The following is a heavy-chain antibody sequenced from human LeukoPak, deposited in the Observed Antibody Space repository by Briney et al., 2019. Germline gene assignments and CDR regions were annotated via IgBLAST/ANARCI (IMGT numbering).Heavy chain of an antibody. CDR1: GGSISSGGYY. CDR3: ARRHIYCSSTSCHPKAFDI. Sequence: PSETLSLTCTVSGGSISSGGYYWSWIRQPPGKGLEWIGYIYHSGSTYYNPSLKSRVTISVDRSKNQFSLKLSSVTAADTAVYYCARRHIYCSSTSCHPKAFDIWGQGTMVTVSS. J-gene: IGHJ3*02. D-gene: IGHD2-2*01. V-gene: IGHV4-30-2*01. CDR2: IYHSGST.